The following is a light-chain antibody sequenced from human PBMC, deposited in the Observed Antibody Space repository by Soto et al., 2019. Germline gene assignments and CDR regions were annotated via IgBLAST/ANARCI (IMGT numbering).Light chain of an antibody. J-gene: IGKJ2*01. CDR3: QQYNNWPRT. Sequence: EIVMTQSPATLSVSPGERATLSCRASQSVGSNLAWYQQKPGQAPRLLIYGASIRASGIPASFSGSGSGTEFTLTISSLQSEDFAVYYCQQYNNWPRTFGQGTKLEIK. CDR1: QSVGSN. CDR2: GAS. V-gene: IGKV3-15*01.